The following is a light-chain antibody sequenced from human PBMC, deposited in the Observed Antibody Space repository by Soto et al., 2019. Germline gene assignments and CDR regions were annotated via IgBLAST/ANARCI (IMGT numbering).Light chain of an antibody. CDR2: GAS. J-gene: IGKJ1*01. CDR1: QSVSSN. Sequence: EIVMTQSPATLSVSPGERATLSCRASQSVSSNFAWSQQKPDQAPRLLLYGASTRATGIPARFSGSGSGTEFTLTISSLQSEDFAVYYCQQYHNWPQTFGQGTKVEIE. CDR3: QQYHNWPQT. V-gene: IGKV3-15*01.